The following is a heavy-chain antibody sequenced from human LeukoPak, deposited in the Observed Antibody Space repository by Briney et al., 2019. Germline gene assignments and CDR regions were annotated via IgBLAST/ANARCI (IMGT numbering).Heavy chain of an antibody. V-gene: IGHV4-31*03. CDR2: IYYSGST. J-gene: IGHJ5*02. CDR3: ARGLGHIYCSSTSCYTRMFDP. Sequence: PSQTLSLTCTVSGGSISSGGYYWSWIRQHPGKGLEWIGYIYYSGSTYYNPSLKSRVTISVDTSKNQFSLKLSSVTAADTAVYYCARGLGHIYCSSTSCYTRMFDPWGQGTLVTVSS. CDR1: GGSISSGGYY. D-gene: IGHD2-2*02.